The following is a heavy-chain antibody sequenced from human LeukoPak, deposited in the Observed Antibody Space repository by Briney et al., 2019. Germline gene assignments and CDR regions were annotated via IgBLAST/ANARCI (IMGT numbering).Heavy chain of an antibody. CDR2: IIPIFGTA. J-gene: IGHJ6*02. CDR1: GGTFSSYA. D-gene: IGHD2-2*01. V-gene: IGHV1-69*01. CDR3: ARDPIVVVPAATGYYYGMDV. Sequence: SVKVSCKASGGTFSSYAISWVRQAPGQGLEWMGGIIPIFGTANYAQKFQGRVTITADESTSTAYMELSSLRSEDTAVYYCARDPIVVVPAATGYYYGMDVWGQGTTVTVSS.